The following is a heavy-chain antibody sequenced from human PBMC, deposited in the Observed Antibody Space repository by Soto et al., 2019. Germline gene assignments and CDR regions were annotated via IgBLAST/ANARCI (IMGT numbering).Heavy chain of an antibody. CDR1: GFTFSTYA. V-gene: IGHV3-30-3*01. J-gene: IGHJ5*02. Sequence: QVQLVESGGGVVQPGRSLRLSCAASGFTFSTYAMHWVRQAPGKGLEWVAVISYDGSNKYYADSVKGRFTISRDNSKNTLYLQMNGLRAEDTAVYYCARRYKDGRRDCISTSCLFDPWGQGTLVTVSS. CDR2: ISYDGSNK. CDR3: ARRYKDGRRDCISTSCLFDP. D-gene: IGHD2-2*01.